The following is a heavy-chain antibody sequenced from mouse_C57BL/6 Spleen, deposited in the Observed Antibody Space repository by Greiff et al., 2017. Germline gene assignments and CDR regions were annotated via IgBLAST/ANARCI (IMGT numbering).Heavy chain of an antibody. J-gene: IGHJ2*01. CDR2: ISSGGSYT. V-gene: IGHV5-6*01. CDR3: ARHTYDYYFDY. CDR1: GFTFSSYG. Sequence: EVKLMESGGDLVKPGGSLKLSCAASGFTFSSYGMSWVRQTPDKRLEWVATISSGGSYTYYPDSVKGRFTISRDNAKNTLYLQMSSLKSEDTAMYYCARHTYDYYFDYWGQGTTLTVSS. D-gene: IGHD2-4*01.